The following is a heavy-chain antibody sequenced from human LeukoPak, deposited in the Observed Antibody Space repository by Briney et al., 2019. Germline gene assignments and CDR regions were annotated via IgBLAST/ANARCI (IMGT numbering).Heavy chain of an antibody. CDR1: GASITGGIYY. Sequence: PSETLSLSCTVSGASITGGIYYWGWIRQPPGKGLEWIVTVYYDGRASYNPSLKSRLATSIDTSKYQFSLKLSSVTAADTATYYCTRRSHGTMFESRGQGAPVTVSS. CDR3: TRRSHGTMFES. D-gene: IGHD3-10*02. J-gene: IGHJ4*02. CDR2: VYYDGRA. V-gene: IGHV4-39*01.